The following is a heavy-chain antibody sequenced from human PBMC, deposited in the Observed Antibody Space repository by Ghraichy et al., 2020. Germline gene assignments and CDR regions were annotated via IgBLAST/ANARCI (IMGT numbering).Heavy chain of an antibody. V-gene: IGHV3-48*03. CDR1: GFSFSSYD. J-gene: IGHJ4*02. CDR2: ISSSGSTI. Sequence: GGSLRLTCAASGFSFSSYDINWVRQAPGKGLEWVSYISSSGSTIYYGDSVKGRFTISRDNAKNSLYLHMNSLRAGDTAVYYCARISIAARDFDYWGQGTLVTVSS. D-gene: IGHD6-6*01. CDR3: ARISIAARDFDY.